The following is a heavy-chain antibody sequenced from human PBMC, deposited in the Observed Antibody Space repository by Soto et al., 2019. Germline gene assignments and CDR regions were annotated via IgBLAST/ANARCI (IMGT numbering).Heavy chain of an antibody. Sequence: QVQLVQSGAEVKKPGASVKVSCKASGYTFTSYDINWVRQATGQGLEWMGWMNPNSGNTGYAQKFQGRVTMTRNTAIRTAYMGLSSLRSEDTAVYYCARYYTSYGDYVSTDAFDIWGQGTMVTVSS. J-gene: IGHJ3*02. CDR2: MNPNSGNT. D-gene: IGHD4-17*01. CDR1: GYTFTSYD. CDR3: ARYYTSYGDYVSTDAFDI. V-gene: IGHV1-8*01.